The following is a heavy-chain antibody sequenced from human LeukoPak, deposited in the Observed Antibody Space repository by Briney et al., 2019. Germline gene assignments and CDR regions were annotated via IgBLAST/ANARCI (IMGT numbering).Heavy chain of an antibody. Sequence: PGGSLRLSCTVSGFTFSTHWMRWVRQAPGKGLVWVSHIKGDGTSTNYADSVKGRFTISRDNAKNTLFLQMNSLRAEDTAVYYCAGDGLAAAADYWGQGTLVTVSS. D-gene: IGHD6-13*01. CDR2: IKGDGTST. J-gene: IGHJ4*02. V-gene: IGHV3-74*01. CDR3: AGDGLAAAADY. CDR1: GFTFSTHW.